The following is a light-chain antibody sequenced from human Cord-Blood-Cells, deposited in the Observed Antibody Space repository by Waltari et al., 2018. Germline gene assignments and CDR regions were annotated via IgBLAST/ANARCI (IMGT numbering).Light chain of an antibody. CDR3: QRRSNWPLT. CDR2: DAS. V-gene: IGKV3-11*01. Sequence: EIVLTQSPATLSLSPGDRATLSCRASQSVSSYLAWYQQKPGQAPRLLIYDASNRATGIPARFSGSGSGTDFTLTISSLEPEDFAVYYCQRRSNWPLTFGGGTKVEIK. J-gene: IGKJ4*01. CDR1: QSVSSY.